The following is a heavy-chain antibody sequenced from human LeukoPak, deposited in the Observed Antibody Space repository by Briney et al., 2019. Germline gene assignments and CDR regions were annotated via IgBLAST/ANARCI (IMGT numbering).Heavy chain of an antibody. V-gene: IGHV3-48*03. J-gene: IGHJ5*02. CDR1: GFTFSSYE. D-gene: IGHD3-22*01. CDR3: ARGSGYYYDSSGYYSNWFDP. Sequence: GGSPRLSCAASGFTFSSYEMNWVRQAPGKGLEWVSYISSSGSTIYYADSVKGRFTISRDNAKNSLYLQMNSLRAEDTAVYYCARGSGYYYDSSGYYSNWFDPWGQGTLVTVSS. CDR2: ISSSGSTI.